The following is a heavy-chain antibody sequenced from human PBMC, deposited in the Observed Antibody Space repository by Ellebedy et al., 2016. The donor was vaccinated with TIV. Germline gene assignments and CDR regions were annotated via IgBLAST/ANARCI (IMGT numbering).Heavy chain of an antibody. Sequence: GESLKISCAASGFTFNTYLMNWVRQAPGKGLEWVSSISSSSRYIYYADSLKGRFTISRDNAKNSLYLQMNSLRAEDTAVYYCARAYNYYYGMDVWGQGTTVTVSS. CDR2: ISSSSRYI. CDR1: GFTFNTYL. J-gene: IGHJ6*02. CDR3: ARAYNYYYGMDV. V-gene: IGHV3-21*01. D-gene: IGHD2-2*02.